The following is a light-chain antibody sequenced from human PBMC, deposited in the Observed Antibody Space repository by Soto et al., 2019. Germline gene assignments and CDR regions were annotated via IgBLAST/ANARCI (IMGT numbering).Light chain of an antibody. CDR1: SSDVGGYHY. J-gene: IGLJ3*02. CDR3: SSYVGSNRGV. V-gene: IGLV2-8*01. CDR2: EGN. Sequence: QSVLTQPPSASGYPGQSVTISCTGSSSDVGGYHYVSWYQPHPGKAPRLMIYEGNKRPSGVPDRFAGSKSGNTASLPVSGLQAEEEADYYCSSYVGSNRGVFGGGTQLTVL.